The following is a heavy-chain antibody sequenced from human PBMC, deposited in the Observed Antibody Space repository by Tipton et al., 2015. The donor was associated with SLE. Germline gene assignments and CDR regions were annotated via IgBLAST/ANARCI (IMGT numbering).Heavy chain of an antibody. D-gene: IGHD3-9*01. CDR3: AREPTYYDILTGYPYGMDV. CDR1: GGSFSGYY. CDR2: INHSGST. J-gene: IGHJ6*02. V-gene: IGHV4-34*01. Sequence: TLSLTCAVYGGSFSGYYWSWIRQPPGKGLEWIGEINHSGSTNYNPSLKSRVTISVDTSKNQFSLKLSSVTAADTAVYYCAREPTYYDILTGYPYGMDVWGQGTTVTVSS.